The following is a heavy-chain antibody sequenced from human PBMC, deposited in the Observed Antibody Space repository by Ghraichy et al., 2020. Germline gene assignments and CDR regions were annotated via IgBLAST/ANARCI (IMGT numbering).Heavy chain of an antibody. CDR1: GGSISSSSYY. J-gene: IGHJ4*02. D-gene: IGHD5-18*01. Sequence: SETLSLTCTVSGGSISSSSYYWGWIRQPPGKGLEWIGSIYYSGSTYYNPSLKSRVTISVDTSKNQFSLKLSSVTAADTAVYYCARRVGRNIQLWPPYFDYWGQGTLVTVSS. CDR3: ARRVGRNIQLWPPYFDY. CDR2: IYYSGST. V-gene: IGHV4-39*01.